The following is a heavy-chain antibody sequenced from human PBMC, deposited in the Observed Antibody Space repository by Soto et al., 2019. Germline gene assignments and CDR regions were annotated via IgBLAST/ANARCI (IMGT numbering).Heavy chain of an antibody. V-gene: IGHV3-23*01. Sequence: EVQLLESGGGLVQPGGSLRLSCVASGFTFSNHGMSWVRQAPGKGLEWVSGMSGSDGSTYYADSVKGRFTISRDNSKNTLYMQMNNLSDENRALYYSVRNSGREHIFWGQGTLVTVPS. CDR3: VRNSGREHIF. J-gene: IGHJ4*02. D-gene: IGHD3-10*01. CDR1: GFTFSNHG. CDR2: MSGSDGST.